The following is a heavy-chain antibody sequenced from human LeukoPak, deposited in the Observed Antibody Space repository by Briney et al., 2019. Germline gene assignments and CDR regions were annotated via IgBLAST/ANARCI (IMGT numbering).Heavy chain of an antibody. J-gene: IGHJ4*02. Sequence: GGSLRLSCAASGYTFSSYSMNWVRQAPGKGLEWVSSISSSSSYIYYADPVKGRFTISRDNAKNSLYLQMNSLRAEDTAVYYCARERDYSSGYYVVDYWGQGTLVTVSS. V-gene: IGHV3-21*01. CDR3: ARERDYSSGYYVVDY. D-gene: IGHD3-22*01. CDR2: ISSSSSYI. CDR1: GYTFSSYS.